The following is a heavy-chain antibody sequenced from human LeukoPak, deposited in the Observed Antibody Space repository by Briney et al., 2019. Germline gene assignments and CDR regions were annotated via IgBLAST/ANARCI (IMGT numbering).Heavy chain of an antibody. CDR1: GGSISSYY. CDR3: ARSDWFDP. V-gene: IGHV4-59*12. J-gene: IGHJ5*02. CDR2: IYYSGTT. Sequence: SETLSLTCTVSGGSISSYYWSWIRQPPGKGLEWIGYIYYSGTTNYNPSLKSRVTISVDTSKNQFSLKLSSVTAADTAVYYCARSDWFDPWGQGTLVTVSS.